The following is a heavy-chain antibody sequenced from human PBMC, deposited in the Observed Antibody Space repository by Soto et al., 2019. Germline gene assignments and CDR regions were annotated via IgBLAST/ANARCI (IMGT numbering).Heavy chain of an antibody. Sequence: GGSLRLSCAASGFTFSNYWMSWVRQAPGKGLEWVANIKEDGSERNYVDSVKGRFTISRDNAENSLYLQMNSLRAEDTAVYYCASARHIGPWGQGTLVTVSS. V-gene: IGHV3-7*01. J-gene: IGHJ5*02. CDR2: IKEDGSER. CDR3: ASARHIGP. CDR1: GFTFSNYW. D-gene: IGHD2-21*01.